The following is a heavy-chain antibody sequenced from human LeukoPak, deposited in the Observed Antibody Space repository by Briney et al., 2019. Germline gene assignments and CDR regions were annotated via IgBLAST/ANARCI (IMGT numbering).Heavy chain of an antibody. Sequence: SQTLSLTCTVSGGSISSGGYYWSWLRQHPGKGLERIGYIYYSGSTYYNPSLKSRVSISVDTSKNQFSLKLTSVTAADTAVYYCARGDFSLGWFDPWGQGTLVTVSS. J-gene: IGHJ5*02. CDR2: IYYSGST. CDR1: GGSISSGGYY. V-gene: IGHV4-31*03. CDR3: ARGDFSLGWFDP.